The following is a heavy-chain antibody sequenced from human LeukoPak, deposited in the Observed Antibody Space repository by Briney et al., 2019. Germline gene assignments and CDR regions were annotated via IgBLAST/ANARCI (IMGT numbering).Heavy chain of an antibody. CDR2: ISGSGHDI. CDR3: ARDRQYVMDV. CDR1: GFIFSEFY. Sequence: GSLRLSCAASGFIFSEFYMSWVRQSPGKGLEWISYISGSGHDINYVDSVKGRFTVSRDNAKNSLYLQMNSLRAEDTAVYYCARDRQYVMDVWGQGTTVTVSS. J-gene: IGHJ6*02. V-gene: IGHV3-11*04.